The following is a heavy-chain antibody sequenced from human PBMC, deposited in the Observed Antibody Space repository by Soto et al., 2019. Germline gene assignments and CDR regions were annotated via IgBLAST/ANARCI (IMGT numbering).Heavy chain of an antibody. J-gene: IGHJ4*02. Sequence: EVQLVESGGGLVQPGRSLRLSCAASGFTFDDYAMHWVRQAPGKGLEWVSGISWNSGSIGYADSVKGRFTISRDNAKNSRYRQLNSPRAGGTALYYCAKGGQLLSEGGGYWGQGTLVTVSS. CDR1: GFTFDDYA. V-gene: IGHV3-9*01. CDR3: AKGGQLLSEGGGY. D-gene: IGHD2-2*01. CDR2: ISWNSGSI.